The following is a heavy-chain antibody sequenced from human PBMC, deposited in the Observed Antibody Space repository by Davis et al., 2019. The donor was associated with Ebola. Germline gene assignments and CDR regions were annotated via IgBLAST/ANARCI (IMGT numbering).Heavy chain of an antibody. D-gene: IGHD1-26*01. CDR3: ARGRGWELLSWFDP. Sequence: PSETLSLTCTVSGGSISSYYWSWIRQPPGKGLEWIGYIYYSGSPNYNPSLKSRVTISVDTSKNQFSLKLSSVTAADTAVYYCARGRGWELLSWFDPWGQGTLVTVSS. CDR1: GGSISSYY. V-gene: IGHV4-59*12. CDR2: IYYSGSP. J-gene: IGHJ5*02.